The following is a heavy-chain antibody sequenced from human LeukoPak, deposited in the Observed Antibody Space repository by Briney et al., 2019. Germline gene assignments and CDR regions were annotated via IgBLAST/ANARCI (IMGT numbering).Heavy chain of an antibody. J-gene: IGHJ4*02. CDR2: IYYSGST. CDR1: GGSISSSSYY. D-gene: IGHD7-27*01. CDR3: ASFNWGGYYFDS. Sequence: PSETLSLTCTVSGGSISSSSYYWGWIRQPPGKGLEWIGRIYYSGSTYYNPSLKSRVTISVDTSKNHFSLKLSSVTAAATAVYYCASFNWGGYYFDSWSQGALVTVSS. V-gene: IGHV4-39*02.